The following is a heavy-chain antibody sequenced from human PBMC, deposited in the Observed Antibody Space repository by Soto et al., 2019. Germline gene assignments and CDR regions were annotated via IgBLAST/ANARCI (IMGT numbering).Heavy chain of an antibody. J-gene: IGHJ4*02. V-gene: IGHV4-4*02. Sequence: QVQLQESGPGLVKPSGTLSLTCAVSGGSISSSNWWSWVRQPPGKGLEWIGEIYHSGSTNYNSSLKSRVTISVDKSKNQFSLKLSSVTAADTAVYYCARDRYDSSVYYYSGRGGYFDYWGQGTLVTVSS. CDR1: GGSISSSNW. CDR2: IYHSGST. CDR3: ARDRYDSSVYYYSGRGGYFDY. D-gene: IGHD3-22*01.